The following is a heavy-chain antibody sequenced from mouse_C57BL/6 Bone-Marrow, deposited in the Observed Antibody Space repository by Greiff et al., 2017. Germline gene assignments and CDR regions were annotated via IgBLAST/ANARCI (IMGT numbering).Heavy chain of an antibody. V-gene: IGHV5-6*02. CDR3: ARRGTTVVAGAMDY. J-gene: IGHJ4*01. Sequence: EVKLVESGGDLVKPGGSLKLSCAASGFTFSSYGMSWVRQTPDKRLEWVATISSGGSDTYYPDSVKGRFTISRDNAKNTLYLQLSSLRSEDPAMYYGARRGTTVVAGAMDYWGQGTSVTVSA. CDR2: ISSGGSDT. D-gene: IGHD1-1*01. CDR1: GFTFSSYG.